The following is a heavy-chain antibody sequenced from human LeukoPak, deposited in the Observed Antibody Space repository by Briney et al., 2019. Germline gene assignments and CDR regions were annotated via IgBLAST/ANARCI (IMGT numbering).Heavy chain of an antibody. CDR3: AKNLQWLVTSPLDY. CDR2: ISERGGS. D-gene: IGHD6-19*01. Sequence: GGSLRLSCTASGFIFSTYAMSWVRQAPGKGLEWVSVISERGGSYYADSVKGRFTIARDNSKNTLFLQMNSLSAEDTAVYYCAKNLQWLVTSPLDYWGQGTLVTLSS. V-gene: IGHV3-23*01. J-gene: IGHJ4*02. CDR1: GFIFSTYA.